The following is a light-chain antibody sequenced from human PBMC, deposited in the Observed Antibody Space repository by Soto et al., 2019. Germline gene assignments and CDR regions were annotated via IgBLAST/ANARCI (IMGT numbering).Light chain of an antibody. J-gene: IGLJ2*01. CDR3: CSYAGSSTLVV. CDR1: SSDIGSYNL. Sequence: QSALTQPASVSGSPGQSITISCTGTSSDIGSYNLVSWYQQHPGKAPKVMIYEGSKRPSGVSNRFSGSKSGNTASLTISGLRAEDEADYYCCSYAGSSTLVVFGGGTKLTVL. CDR2: EGS. V-gene: IGLV2-23*03.